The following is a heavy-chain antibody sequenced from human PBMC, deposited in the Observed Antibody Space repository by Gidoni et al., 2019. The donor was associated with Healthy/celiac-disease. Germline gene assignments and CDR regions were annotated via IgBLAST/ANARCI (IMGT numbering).Heavy chain of an antibody. CDR3: ARQIAAAGSGSDY. D-gene: IGHD6-13*01. J-gene: IGHJ4*02. CDR2: IYPGDSDT. Sequence: GIIYPGDSDTRYSPSFQGQVTISADKSISTAYLQWSSLKASDTAMYYCARQIAAAGSGSDYWGQGTLVTVSS. V-gene: IGHV5-51*01.